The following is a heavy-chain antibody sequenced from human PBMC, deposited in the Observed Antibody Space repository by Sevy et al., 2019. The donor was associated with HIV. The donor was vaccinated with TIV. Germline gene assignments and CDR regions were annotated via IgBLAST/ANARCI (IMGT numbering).Heavy chain of an antibody. CDR1: GFTFSSYG. D-gene: IGHD3-3*01. Sequence: GGSLRLSCAASGFTFSSYGMHWVRQAPGKGLEWVAVISYDGSNKYYADSVKGRFTISRENSKNTLYLQMNSLRAEDTAVYYCAKESTNRYYDFWSGYTNYYGMDVWGQGTTVTVSS. CDR2: ISYDGSNK. CDR3: AKESTNRYYDFWSGYTNYYGMDV. V-gene: IGHV3-30*18. J-gene: IGHJ6*02.